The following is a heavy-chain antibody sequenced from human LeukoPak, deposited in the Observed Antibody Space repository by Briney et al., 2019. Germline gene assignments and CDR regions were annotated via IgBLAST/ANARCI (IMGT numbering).Heavy chain of an antibody. D-gene: IGHD5-12*01. J-gene: IGHJ4*02. CDR2: ISAYNGNT. V-gene: IGHV1-18*01. CDR1: GYTFTSYG. CDR3: ANEGGGYGGDTI. Sequence: GASVKVSCKASGYTFTSYGISWVRQAPGQGLEWMGWISAYNGNTNYAQKFQGRVTITADKSTSTAYMELSSLRSEDTAVYYCANEGGGYGGDTIWGQGTLVTVSS.